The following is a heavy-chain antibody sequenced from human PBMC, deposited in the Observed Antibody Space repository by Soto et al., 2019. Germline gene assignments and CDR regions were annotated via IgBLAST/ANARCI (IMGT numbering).Heavy chain of an antibody. V-gene: IGHV3-9*01. D-gene: IGHD6-19*01. Sequence: EVQLVESGGGLVQPGRSLRLSCAASGFTFDDYAMHWVRQAPGKGLEWVSGISWNSGSIGYADSVKGRFTISRDNSKNTLYLQMNSLRAEDTAVYYCARGSNSVAGTDYYYGMDVWGQGTTVTVSS. J-gene: IGHJ6*02. CDR3: ARGSNSVAGTDYYYGMDV. CDR2: ISWNSGSI. CDR1: GFTFDDYA.